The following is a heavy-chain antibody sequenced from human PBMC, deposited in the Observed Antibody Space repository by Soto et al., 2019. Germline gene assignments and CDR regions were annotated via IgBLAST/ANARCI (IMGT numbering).Heavy chain of an antibody. J-gene: IGHJ5*02. Sequence: PGGSLRLSCAASGFTFSSYSMNWVRQAPGKGLEWVSYISSSSRTIHCADSVKGRFTISRDNAKNSLYLQMNSLRAEDTAVYYCAREWDGDGYNSGWFDPWGQGTLVTVPS. D-gene: IGHD5-12*01. CDR3: AREWDGDGYNSGWFDP. CDR1: GFTFSSYS. V-gene: IGHV3-48*01. CDR2: ISSSSRTI.